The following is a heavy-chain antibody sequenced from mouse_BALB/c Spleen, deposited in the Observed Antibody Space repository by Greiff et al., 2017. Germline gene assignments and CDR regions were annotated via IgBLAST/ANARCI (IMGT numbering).Heavy chain of an antibody. Sequence: VQLQESGPGLVAPSQSLSITCTVSGFSLTDYGVSWIRQPPGKGLEWLGVIWGGGSTYYNSALKSRLSISKNNSKSQVFLKMNSLQTDDTAMYYCAKLSTMITTDYYYYAMDYWGQGTSVTVSS. J-gene: IGHJ4*01. D-gene: IGHD2-4*01. V-gene: IGHV2-6-5*01. CDR2: IWGGGST. CDR3: AKLSTMITTDYYYYAMDY. CDR1: GFSLTDYG.